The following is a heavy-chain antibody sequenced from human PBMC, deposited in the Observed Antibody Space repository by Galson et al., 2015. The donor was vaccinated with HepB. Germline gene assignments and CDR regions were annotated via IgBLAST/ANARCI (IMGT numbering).Heavy chain of an antibody. V-gene: IGHV3-30*04. Sequence: SLRLSCAASGFTFSSYAVHWVRQAPGKGLEWVAVISYDGSNKYYADSVKGRFTISRDNSKNTLYLQMNSLRAEDTAVYYCARDTRSSGWYYYYYYGMDVWGQGTTVTVSS. D-gene: IGHD6-19*01. CDR3: ARDTRSSGWYYYYYYGMDV. CDR1: GFTFSSYA. CDR2: ISYDGSNK. J-gene: IGHJ6*02.